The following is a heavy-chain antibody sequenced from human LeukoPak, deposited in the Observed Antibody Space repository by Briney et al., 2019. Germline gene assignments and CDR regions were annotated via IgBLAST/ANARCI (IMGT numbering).Heavy chain of an antibody. J-gene: IGHJ4*02. D-gene: IGHD6-13*01. CDR3: AREQVYSSSARGYHDY. V-gene: IGHV1-18*01. CDR1: GYTFTNYG. Sequence: ASVKVSCKASGYTFTNYGISWVRQAPGQGLEWMGWISAYNGNTNYAQKLQGRVTMTTDTSTSTAYMELRSLRSDDTAVYYCAREQVYSSSARGYHDYWGQGTLVTVSS. CDR2: ISAYNGNT.